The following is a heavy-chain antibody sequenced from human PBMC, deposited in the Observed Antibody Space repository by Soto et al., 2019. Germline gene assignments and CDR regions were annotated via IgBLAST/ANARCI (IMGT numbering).Heavy chain of an antibody. V-gene: IGHV1-69*08. CDR3: ARPDFGDYWYFDL. Sequence: QDQLVQSGAEVKKPGSSVKVSGKASGGTFSSHTFSWVRQAPGQGLEWMGRIIPALGTATYAQKFQGRVTITADESATTVYMELNSLRSEKTAVYYCARPDFGDYWYFDLWGRGTLVTVSS. CDR1: GGTFSSHT. J-gene: IGHJ2*01. CDR2: IIPALGTA. D-gene: IGHD4-17*01.